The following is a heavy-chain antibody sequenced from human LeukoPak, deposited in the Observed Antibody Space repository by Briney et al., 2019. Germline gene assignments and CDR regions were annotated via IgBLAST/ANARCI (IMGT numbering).Heavy chain of an antibody. CDR2: ITTDGSST. V-gene: IGHV3-74*01. CDR3: ARDYYSGSRDLDY. CDR1: GFTFSSYW. J-gene: IGHJ4*02. Sequence: PGGSLRLSCAASGFTFSSYWMHWVRQAPGKGLMWVSLITTDGSSTTYADSVKGRFTISRDNAKNTLYLQMNGLRAEDTAVYYCARDYYSGSRDLDYWGQGTLVTVSS. D-gene: IGHD3-22*01.